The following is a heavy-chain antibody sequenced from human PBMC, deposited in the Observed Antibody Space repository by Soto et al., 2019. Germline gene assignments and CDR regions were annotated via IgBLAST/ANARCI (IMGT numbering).Heavy chain of an antibody. V-gene: IGHV4-59*08. CDR1: GGSISIYY. CDR2: IYYSGRT. CDR3: ARRYSSAFDI. J-gene: IGHJ3*02. D-gene: IGHD6-13*01. Sequence: QVQLQESGPGLVKPSETLSLTCTVSGGSISIYYWSWIRQPPGKGLEWIGYIYYSGRTNYNPSLNSRVTISVDTSKNQFALKLSAVTAANTAVYYCARRYSSAFDIWGQGKMVTVSS.